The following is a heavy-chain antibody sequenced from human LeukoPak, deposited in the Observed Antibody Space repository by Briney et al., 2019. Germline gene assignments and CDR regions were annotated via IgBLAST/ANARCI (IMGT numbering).Heavy chain of an antibody. D-gene: IGHD2-15*01. CDR2: ISGSGYST. J-gene: IGHJ5*02. CDR3: ATDSSSWNIFDN. CDR1: GFTFTTYT. Sequence: GGSLRLSCAASGFTFTTYTMTWVRQAPGKGLNWISSISGSGYSTFYSESVKGRFTISRDNTKNSVYLKISNLTAGDTAVYFCATDSSSWNIFDNWGQGTLVTVSS. V-gene: IGHV3-23*01.